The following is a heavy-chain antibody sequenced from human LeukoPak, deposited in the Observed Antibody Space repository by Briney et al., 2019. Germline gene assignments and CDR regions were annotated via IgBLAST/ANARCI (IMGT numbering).Heavy chain of an antibody. CDR2: IYYSGST. J-gene: IGHJ3*02. V-gene: IGHV4-59*08. Sequence: PSETLSLTCTVSGGSISSYYWSWIRQPPGKGLEWIGYIYYSGSTNCNPSLKSRVTISVDTSKNQFSLKLSSVTAADTAVYYCARPYTAAADDAFDIWGQGTMVTVSS. CDR3: ARPYTAAADDAFDI. D-gene: IGHD6-13*01. CDR1: GGSISSYY.